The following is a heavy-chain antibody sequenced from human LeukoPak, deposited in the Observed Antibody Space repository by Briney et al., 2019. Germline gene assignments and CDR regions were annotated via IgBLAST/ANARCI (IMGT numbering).Heavy chain of an antibody. CDR3: AKASRYCSSTICPMDY. CDR2: ISGSAAST. V-gene: IGHV3-23*01. Sequence: GGSLRLSCAASGFTFSSYGMSWVRQAPGKGLEWVAAISGSAASTYYADSVKGRFTISRDNSKNALYLQMSSLRAEDTAVYYCAKASRYCSSTICPMDYWGQGTLVTVSS. J-gene: IGHJ4*02. CDR1: GFTFSSYG. D-gene: IGHD2-2*01.